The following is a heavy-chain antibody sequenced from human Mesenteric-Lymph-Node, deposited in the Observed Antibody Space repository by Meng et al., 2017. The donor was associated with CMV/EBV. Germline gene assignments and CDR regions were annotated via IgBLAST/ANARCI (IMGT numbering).Heavy chain of an antibody. CDR2: INSDGSST. D-gene: IGHD3-3*01. J-gene: IGHJ4*02. V-gene: IGHV3-74*01. CDR1: GFTFSSYW. Sequence: GESLKISCAASGFTFSSYWMHWVRQAPGKGLVWVSRINSDGSSTSYADSVKGRFTISRDNYRNTLYLQVNNLRPEDTALYYCAKGNSRFLEWAHLDYWGQGTQVTVSS. CDR3: AKGNSRFLEWAHLDY.